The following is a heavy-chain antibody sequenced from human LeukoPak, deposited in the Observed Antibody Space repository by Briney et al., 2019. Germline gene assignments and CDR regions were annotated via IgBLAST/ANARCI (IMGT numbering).Heavy chain of an antibody. D-gene: IGHD7-27*01. CDR1: GFSLTTYA. Sequence: GGSLRLSCAASGFSLTTYAMGWVRQAPGKGLEWVSVINDRGDSTYYADSVKGRFTISRDNSKNTVYLQMNSLRAEDTAVYYCARDLGTNDAFDIWGQGTMLTVSS. J-gene: IGHJ3*02. CDR3: ARDLGTNDAFDI. CDR2: INDRGDST. V-gene: IGHV3-23*01.